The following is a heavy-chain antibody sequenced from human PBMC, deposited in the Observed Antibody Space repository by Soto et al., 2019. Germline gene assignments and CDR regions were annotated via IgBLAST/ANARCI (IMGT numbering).Heavy chain of an antibody. D-gene: IGHD3-10*01. CDR3: ARDRLAVFIPYGSGSYYNSDFDNWFDP. CDR2: ISAYNGNT. V-gene: IGHV1-18*01. Sequence: GASVKVSCKASGYTFTSYGISWVRQAPGQGLEWMGWISAYNGNTNYAQKLQGRVTMTTDTSTSTAYMELRSLRSDDTAVYYCARDRLAVFIPYGSGSYYNSDFDNWFDPWGQGTLVTVSS. CDR1: GYTFTSYG. J-gene: IGHJ5*02.